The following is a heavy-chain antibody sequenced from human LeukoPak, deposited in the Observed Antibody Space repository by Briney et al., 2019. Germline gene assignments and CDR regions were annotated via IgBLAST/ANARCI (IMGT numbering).Heavy chain of an antibody. CDR1: GYTFTIYY. V-gene: IGHV1-46*01. D-gene: IGHD3-22*01. Sequence: ASVTVSFKASGYTFTIYYLYWVRQAPGQGLEWMGVINPSRGSTTSAQKFQGRVTMTRDTSTSTVYMELRSLRSEDTAVYYCARGPGPADDGGGYCFDYWGQGTLVTVSS. J-gene: IGHJ4*02. CDR2: INPSRGST. CDR3: ARGPGPADDGGGYCFDY.